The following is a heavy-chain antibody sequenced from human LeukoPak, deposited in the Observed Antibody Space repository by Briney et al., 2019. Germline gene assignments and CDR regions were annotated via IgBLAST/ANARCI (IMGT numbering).Heavy chain of an antibody. Sequence: ASVKVSCKASGYTFTDYYIHWVRQAPGQGLEWMGWINPTSGDSNYAQKFQGRVTMTRDTSISTAYMEVISLRSDDTAVFYCARPGYCNSTSCEGLEYWGQGTLVTVSS. CDR3: ARPGYCNSTSCEGLEY. J-gene: IGHJ4*02. CDR1: GYTFTDYY. V-gene: IGHV1-2*02. D-gene: IGHD2-2*01. CDR2: INPTSGDS.